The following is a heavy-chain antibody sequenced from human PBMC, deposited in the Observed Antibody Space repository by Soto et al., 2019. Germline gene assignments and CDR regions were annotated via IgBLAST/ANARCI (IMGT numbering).Heavy chain of an antibody. CDR1: GYTFTSYG. CDR3: ARGRDPRGIAAAGAYMDV. D-gene: IGHD6-13*01. J-gene: IGHJ6*03. V-gene: IGHV1-18*01. CDR2: ISAYNGNT. Sequence: ASVKVSCKASGYTFTSYGISWVRQAPGQGLEWMGWISAYNGNTNYAQKLQGRVTMTTDTSTSTAYMELRSLRSDDTAVYYCARGRDPRGIAAAGAYMDVWGKGTTVTVSS.